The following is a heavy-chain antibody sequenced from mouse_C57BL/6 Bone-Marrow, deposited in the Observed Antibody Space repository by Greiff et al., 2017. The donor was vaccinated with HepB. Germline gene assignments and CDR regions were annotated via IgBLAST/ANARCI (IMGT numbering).Heavy chain of an antibody. J-gene: IGHJ4*01. CDR2: INSDGGST. Sequence: EVKLMESGGGLVQPGESLKLSCESNAYEFPSHDMSWVRKTPEKRLELVAAINSDGGSTYYPDTMERRFIISRDNTKKTLYLQMSSLRSEDTALYYWRYYYAMDYWGQGTSVTVSS. CDR1: AYEFPSHD. V-gene: IGHV5-2*01. CDR3: RYYYAMDY.